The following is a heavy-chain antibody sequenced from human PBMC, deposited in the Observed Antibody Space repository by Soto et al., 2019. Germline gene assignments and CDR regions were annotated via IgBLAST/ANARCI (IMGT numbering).Heavy chain of an antibody. J-gene: IGHJ6*02. V-gene: IGHV3-7*03. Sequence: GSLRLSCAASGFTFSIYWMSWVRHAPGNGLEWVANIKQDGSEKYYVDSVKGRFTISRDNAKNSLYLQMNSLRAEDTAVYYCARDRAVVSYYYGMDVWGQGTTVTVSS. D-gene: IGHD2-15*01. CDR2: IKQDGSEK. CDR1: GFTFSIYW. CDR3: ARDRAVVSYYYGMDV.